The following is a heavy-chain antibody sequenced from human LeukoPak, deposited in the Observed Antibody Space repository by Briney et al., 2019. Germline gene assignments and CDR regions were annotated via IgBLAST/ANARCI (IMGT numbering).Heavy chain of an antibody. J-gene: IGHJ4*02. D-gene: IGHD3-9*01. Sequence: ASVKVSCKASGYTFTGYYMHWVRQAPGQGLEWMGWINPNSGGTNYAQKFQGRVTITRGTSISTAYMELSRLRSDDTAVYHCARGFDWLEYYFDYWGQGTLVTVSS. V-gene: IGHV1-2*02. CDR2: INPNSGGT. CDR3: ARGFDWLEYYFDY. CDR1: GYTFTGYY.